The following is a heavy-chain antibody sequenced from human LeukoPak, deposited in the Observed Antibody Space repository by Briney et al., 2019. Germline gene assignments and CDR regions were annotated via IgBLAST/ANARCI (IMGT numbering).Heavy chain of an antibody. J-gene: IGHJ6*03. Sequence: GGSLRLSCAASGFTFNRYWMSWVRQAPGKELQWVANIKQDGSAKYYVDSVKGRFTISRDNAKNSLYLQMNSLRAEDTAVYYCASPIAAAGLYYYYYMDVWGKGTTVTISS. D-gene: IGHD6-13*01. CDR3: ASPIAAAGLYYYYYMDV. V-gene: IGHV3-7*01. CDR1: GFTFNRYW. CDR2: IKQDGSAK.